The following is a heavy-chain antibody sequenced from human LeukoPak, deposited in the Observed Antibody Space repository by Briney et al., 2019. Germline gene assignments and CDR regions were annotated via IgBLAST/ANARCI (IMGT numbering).Heavy chain of an antibody. Sequence: PGGSLRLSCAASGFTFSSYWMYWVRQAPEKGLVWVSRIKTDGSSTGYADSVKGRFTISRDNAKNTLYLQMNSLRAEDTDVYYCARESGAAAPGLWGQGTLVTVSS. CDR1: GFTFSSYW. J-gene: IGHJ4*02. V-gene: IGHV3-74*01. CDR2: IKTDGSST. CDR3: ARESGAAAPGL. D-gene: IGHD6-13*01.